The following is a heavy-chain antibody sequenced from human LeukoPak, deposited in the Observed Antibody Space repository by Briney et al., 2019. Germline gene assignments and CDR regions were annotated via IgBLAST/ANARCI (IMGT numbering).Heavy chain of an antibody. CDR1: GFTFNDHA. Sequence: GGSLRLSCAASGFTFNDHAMHWVRHVQGKGLEWVSGIIWNGGSKAYADSVKGRFTISGDTAKNSLYLQKSSLPTEDTGCYYFARGHGAFVYYFINVGRKEPTVSVSS. CDR2: IIWNGGSK. CDR3: ARGHGAFVYYFINV. D-gene: IGHD3-10*01. V-gene: IGHV3-9*01. J-gene: IGHJ6*03.